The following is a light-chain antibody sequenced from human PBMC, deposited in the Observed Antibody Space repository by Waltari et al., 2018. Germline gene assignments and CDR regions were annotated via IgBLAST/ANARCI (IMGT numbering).Light chain of an antibody. CDR1: QNLNRD. J-gene: IGKJ2*01. V-gene: IGKV3-15*01. CDR2: GAS. Sequence: EVVMTQSPATLSVSPGERATLSCRASQNLNRDLAWYQHRPGQAPRLLIYGASTRATDVPDRFSGSGSGTEFTLTVSSVQSEDFAVYYCQQYSYWPPNTFGQGTKLDIK. CDR3: QQYSYWPPNT.